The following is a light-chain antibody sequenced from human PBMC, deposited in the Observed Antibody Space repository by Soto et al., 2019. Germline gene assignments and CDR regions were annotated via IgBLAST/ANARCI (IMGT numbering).Light chain of an antibody. CDR3: QSYDSSLSRV. CDR2: GNS. CDR1: SSNIGAGYD. Sequence: QSVLTQPHSGSGAPGQRGTISCTGSSSNIGAGYDVHWYQQLPGTAPKLLIDGNSNRPSGVPDRFSGSKSGTSASLAITGLQAEDEADYYCQSYDSSLSRVFGGGTKLTVL. J-gene: IGLJ2*01. V-gene: IGLV1-40*01.